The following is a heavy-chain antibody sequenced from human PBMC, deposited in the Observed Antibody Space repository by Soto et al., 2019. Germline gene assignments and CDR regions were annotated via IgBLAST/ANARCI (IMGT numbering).Heavy chain of an antibody. CDR2: IEQDGSDK. V-gene: IGHV3-7*04. CDR3: ASDYGGDFPADY. J-gene: IGHJ4*02. D-gene: IGHD4-17*01. CDR1: GFTFSSHW. Sequence: EVQLVESGGGLVQPGGSLRLSCAASGFTFSSHWMSWVRQAPGKGLEWVANIEQDGSDKYYVDSVKGRFTISRDNSKNSLYLQMNSLRAEDTAVYYCASDYGGDFPADYWGQGTLVTVSS.